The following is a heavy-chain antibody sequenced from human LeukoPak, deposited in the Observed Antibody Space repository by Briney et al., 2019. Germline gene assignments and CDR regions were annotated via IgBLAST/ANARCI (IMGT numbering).Heavy chain of an antibody. Sequence: PSETLSLTCAVSGGSISSDTFSWHWIRQPAGRGLEWIGRIYTSGTTNYNPSLKSRVTISLDTSKNQFSLKLNSVTAADTAVYYCVRGKRGYDILTGYSQYNYFDHWGQGTLVTVSS. V-gene: IGHV4-61*02. CDR2: IYTSGTT. CDR1: GGSISSDTFS. D-gene: IGHD3-9*01. CDR3: VRGKRGYDILTGYSQYNYFDH. J-gene: IGHJ5*02.